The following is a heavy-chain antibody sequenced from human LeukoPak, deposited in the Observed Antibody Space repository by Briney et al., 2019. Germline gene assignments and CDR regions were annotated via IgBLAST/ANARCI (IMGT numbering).Heavy chain of an antibody. V-gene: IGHV3-23*01. CDR2: ISGSGDT. D-gene: IGHD5-18*01. Sequence: GGSLRFSCAVSGFTYSIYAMSWVRQAPGKGLEGVSTISGSGDTYYVDSVKGRFTISRDNSKNTLYLQMNSLRAEDTAVYYCAKEGGYNYGYLDYWGQGTLVTVSS. CDR3: AKEGGYNYGYLDY. J-gene: IGHJ4*02. CDR1: GFTYSIYA.